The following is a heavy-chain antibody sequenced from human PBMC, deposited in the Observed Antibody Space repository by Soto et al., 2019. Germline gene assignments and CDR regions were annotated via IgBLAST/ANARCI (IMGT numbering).Heavy chain of an antibody. CDR2: ISGSGGST. CDR1: GFTFSSYA. Sequence: EVQLLESGGGLVQPGGSLRLCCAASGFTFSSYAMSWVRQAPGKGLEWVSAISGSGGSTYYADSVKGRFTISRDNSKNTLYLQMNSLRADDTAVYYCAKVLYSSKSYYYCMDVWGQGTTVTVSS. CDR3: AKVLYSSKSYYYCMDV. V-gene: IGHV3-23*01. J-gene: IGHJ6*02. D-gene: IGHD6-13*01.